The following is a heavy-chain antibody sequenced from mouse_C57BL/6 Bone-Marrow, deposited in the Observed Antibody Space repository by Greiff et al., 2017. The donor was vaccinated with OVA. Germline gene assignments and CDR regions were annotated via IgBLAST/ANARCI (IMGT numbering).Heavy chain of an antibody. Sequence: VQLQQSGPELVKPGASVKISCKASGYSFTGYYMNWVKQSPEKSLEWIGEINPSTGGTTYNQKFKAKATLTVDKSSSTAYMQLKSLTSEDSAVYYCARSWWFFDYWGQGTTLTVSS. V-gene: IGHV1-42*01. CDR1: GYSFTGYY. D-gene: IGHD1-1*02. CDR2: INPSTGGT. CDR3: ARSWWFFDY. J-gene: IGHJ2*01.